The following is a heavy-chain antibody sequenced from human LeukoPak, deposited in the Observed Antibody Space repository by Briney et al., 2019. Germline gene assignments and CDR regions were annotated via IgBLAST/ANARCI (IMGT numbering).Heavy chain of an antibody. D-gene: IGHD6-19*01. CDR3: AKEQLYSSGWPRADY. CDR2: ISGSGGST. Sequence: GGSLRLSCAASGFTFSSYAMSWVRQAPGKGLEWVSAISGSGGSTYYADSVKGRFTISRDNSRNTLYLQMNSLRAEDTAVYYCAKEQLYSSGWPRADYWGQGTLVTVSS. V-gene: IGHV3-23*01. J-gene: IGHJ4*02. CDR1: GFTFSSYA.